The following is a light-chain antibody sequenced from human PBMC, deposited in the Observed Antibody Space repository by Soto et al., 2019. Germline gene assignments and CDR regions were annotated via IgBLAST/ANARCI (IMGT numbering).Light chain of an antibody. J-gene: IGKJ2*01. CDR2: GAT. Sequence: DLQMTQSPSSLSASVGDRVTITCRASQGISSWLAWYQQKPDKAPKFLIYGATTLQSGVPSRFSGSGSGTEFTLTISSLQPEDFATYYCQQYNSYPYTFGQGTKLEIK. CDR1: QGISSW. CDR3: QQYNSYPYT. V-gene: IGKV1D-16*01.